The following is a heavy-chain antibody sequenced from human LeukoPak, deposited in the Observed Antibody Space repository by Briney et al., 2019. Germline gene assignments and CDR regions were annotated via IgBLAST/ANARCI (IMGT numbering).Heavy chain of an antibody. V-gene: IGHV3-23*01. CDR2: ISGSGANT. CDR3: AKDSSVPYGITD. CDR1: GFTFSSYA. Sequence: HPGGSLRLSCAASGFTFSSYAMNWVRQAPGKGLEWVSGISGSGANTYYADSVKGRFTISRDNSKNTLYLQMDSLRAEDTAVYYCAKDSSVPYGITDWGQGTLVTVSS. D-gene: IGHD4-17*01. J-gene: IGHJ4*02.